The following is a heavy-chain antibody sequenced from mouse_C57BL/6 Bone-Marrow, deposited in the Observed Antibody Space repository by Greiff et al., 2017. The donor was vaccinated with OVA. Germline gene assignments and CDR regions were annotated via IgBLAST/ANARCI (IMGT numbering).Heavy chain of an antibody. V-gene: IGHV1-47*01. CDR2: FHPYNDDT. CDR1: GYTFTTYP. D-gene: IGHD2-3*01. Sequence: VKLMESGAELVKPGASVKMSCKASGYTFTTYPIEWMKQNHGKSLEWIGNFHPYNDDTKYNEKFKGKATLTVEKSSSTVYLELSRLTSDDSAVYYCARRGDGYYLYFDYWGQGTTLTVSS. CDR3: ARRGDGYYLYFDY. J-gene: IGHJ2*01.